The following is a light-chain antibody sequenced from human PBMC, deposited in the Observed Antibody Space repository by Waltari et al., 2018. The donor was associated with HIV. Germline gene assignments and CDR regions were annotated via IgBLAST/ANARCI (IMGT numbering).Light chain of an antibody. J-gene: IGKJ1*01. CDR1: QSVLYTSKTKNS. CDR3: QQYLDFPRT. Sequence: IDMTQSPDSLTVSLGERATINCKSSQSVLYTSKTKNSLAWYQQKSGQPPILLIYWASARESGVPDRFSGSGSGTDFNLTISSLQAEDVAVYYCQQYLDFPRTFGQGTKVEVK. CDR2: WAS. V-gene: IGKV4-1*01.